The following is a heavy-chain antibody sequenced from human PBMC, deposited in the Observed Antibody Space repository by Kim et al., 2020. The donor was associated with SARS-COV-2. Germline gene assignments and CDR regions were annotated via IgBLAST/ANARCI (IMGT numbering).Heavy chain of an antibody. CDR3: AKSGIVVVPAAIDYYYYGMDV. CDR1: GFTFSSYA. J-gene: IGHJ6*02. Sequence: GGSLRLSCAASGFTFSSYAMSWVRQAPGKGLEWVSAISGSGGSTYYADSVKGRFTISRDNSKNTLYLQMNSLRAEDTAVYYCAKSGIVVVPAAIDYYYYGMDVWGQGTTVTVSS. CDR2: ISGSGGST. V-gene: IGHV3-23*01. D-gene: IGHD2-2*02.